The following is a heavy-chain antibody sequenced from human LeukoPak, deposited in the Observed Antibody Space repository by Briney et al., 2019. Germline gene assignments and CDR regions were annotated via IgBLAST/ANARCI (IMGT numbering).Heavy chain of an antibody. V-gene: IGHV4-4*07. J-gene: IGHJ3*02. CDR1: GGSISSYS. Sequence: SETLSLTCTVSGGSISSYSWNWIRQPAGKGLEWIGRIYTSGSTNFNLSLQSRVTMSVDTSKSQFSLKLTSVTAADTAMYYCARGRIGDKTFDIWGQGTMVTVSS. CDR3: ARGRIGDKTFDI. D-gene: IGHD2/OR15-2a*01. CDR2: IYTSGST.